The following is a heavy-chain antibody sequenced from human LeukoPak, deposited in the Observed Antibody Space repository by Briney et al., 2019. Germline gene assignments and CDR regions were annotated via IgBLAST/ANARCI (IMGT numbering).Heavy chain of an antibody. CDR2: IYYSGST. Sequence: SETLSLTCTVSSGSISSSYWSWIRQPPGKGLEWIAYIYYSGSTNYNPSLKSRVTTSVDMSKNQFSLKLTSVTAADTAVYYCARVRITMIVAIEYYFDYWGQGTLVTVSS. D-gene: IGHD3-22*01. V-gene: IGHV4-59*01. CDR3: ARVRITMIVAIEYYFDY. CDR1: SGSISSSY. J-gene: IGHJ4*02.